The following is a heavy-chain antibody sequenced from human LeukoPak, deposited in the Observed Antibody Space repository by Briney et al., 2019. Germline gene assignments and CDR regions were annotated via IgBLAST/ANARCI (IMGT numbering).Heavy chain of an antibody. CDR2: IGSNGVST. CDR3: VKDSNVLPNCNGGTCYRGLFDY. Sequence: GGSLRLSCSASGFTFSSYPMHWVRQAPRKGREYVADIGSNGVSTYFADSVKGRYTISRDNSKNTLYLQKSSLRAEDTAVYYCVKDSNVLPNCNGGTCYRGLFDYWGQGALVTVSS. V-gene: IGHV3-64D*09. J-gene: IGHJ4*02. D-gene: IGHD2-15*01. CDR1: GFTFSSYP.